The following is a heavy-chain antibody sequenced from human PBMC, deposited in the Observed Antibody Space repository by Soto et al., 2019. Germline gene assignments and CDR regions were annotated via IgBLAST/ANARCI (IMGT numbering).Heavy chain of an antibody. CDR1: GYTFTSYD. D-gene: IGHD2-2*01. CDR3: ARGGGYCSSTSCYAVPPHDMDV. V-gene: IGHV1-8*01. Sequence: QVQLVQSGAEVKKPGASVKVSCKASGYTFTSYDINWVRQATGQGLEWMGWMNPNSGNTGYAQKFQGRVTMTRNTSISTAYMELSSLRSEDTAVYYCARGGGYCSSTSCYAVPPHDMDVWGKGTTVTVSS. CDR2: MNPNSGNT. J-gene: IGHJ6*03.